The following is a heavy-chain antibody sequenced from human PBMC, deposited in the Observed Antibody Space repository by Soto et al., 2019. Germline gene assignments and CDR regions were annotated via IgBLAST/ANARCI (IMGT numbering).Heavy chain of an antibody. CDR2: IYSGGST. J-gene: IGHJ3*02. CDR1: GVSISGYY. D-gene: IGHD2-21*01. Sequence: SETLSLTCSVSGVSISGYYWGWIRQAAGKGLEWIGRIYSGGSTNYSPSLKGRVTMSVDASRNQFSLNLTSVTAADTAVYFCARDIRSRALDAFDIWGHGTMVTVSS. V-gene: IGHV4-4*07. CDR3: ARDIRSRALDAFDI.